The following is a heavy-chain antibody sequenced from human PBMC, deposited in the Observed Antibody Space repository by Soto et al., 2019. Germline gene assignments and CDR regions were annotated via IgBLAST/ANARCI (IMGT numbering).Heavy chain of an antibody. D-gene: IGHD6-6*01. CDR2: IKHDGSEK. J-gene: IGHJ4*02. V-gene: IGHV3-7*01. CDR1: GFTFSNYW. Sequence: EVQLVESGGGLVQPGGSLRLSCAASGFTFSNYWMRWVRQTPGKGLESVANIKHDGSEKYYVDSVKGRFTISRENAENSLYLQMDSLTAGDKAIYYCATARRGAAAGSIWGQGTLVTVSS. CDR3: ATARRGAAAGSI.